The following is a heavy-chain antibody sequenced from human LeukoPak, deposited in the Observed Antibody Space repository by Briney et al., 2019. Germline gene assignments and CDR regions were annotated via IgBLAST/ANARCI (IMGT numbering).Heavy chain of an antibody. J-gene: IGHJ4*02. CDR1: GGSFSGYY. V-gene: IGHV4-34*01. CDR2: INHSGST. D-gene: IGHD5-18*01. CDR3: ARDSPFRGYSYGYGFDY. Sequence: SETLSLTCAVYGGSFSGYYWSWIRQPPGKGLEWIGEINHSGSTNYNPSLKSRVTISVDTSKNQFSLKLSSVTAADTAVYYCARDSPFRGYSYGYGFDYWGQGTLVTVSS.